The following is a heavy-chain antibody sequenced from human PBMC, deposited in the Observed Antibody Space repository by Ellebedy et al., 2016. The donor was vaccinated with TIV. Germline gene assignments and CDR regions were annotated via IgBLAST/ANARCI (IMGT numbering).Heavy chain of an antibody. CDR3: AREVSTYYYDSSGKINWFDP. J-gene: IGHJ5*02. V-gene: IGHV1-2*02. CDR1: GYTFTGYY. Sequence: ASVKVSXXASGYTFTGYYMHWVRQAPGQGLEWMGWINPNSGGTNYAQKFQGRVTMTRDTSISTAYMELSRLRSDDTAVYYCAREVSTYYYDSSGKINWFDPWGQGTLVTVSS. CDR2: INPNSGGT. D-gene: IGHD3-22*01.